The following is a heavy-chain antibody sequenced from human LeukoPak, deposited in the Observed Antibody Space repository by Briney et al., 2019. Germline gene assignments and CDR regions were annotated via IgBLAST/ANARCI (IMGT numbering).Heavy chain of an antibody. J-gene: IGHJ6*02. CDR3: ARGRLPSTPPYYYYGMDV. Sequence: PSETLSLTCTVSGGSISGHFWNWIRQPPGKSLEWIGNIHYTGSTNYSPSLKSRLTMSVDTSKNQFSLRLSSVTAADTAVYYCARGRLPSTPPYYYYGMDVWGRGTTVTVSS. CDR2: IHYTGST. CDR1: GGSISGHF. V-gene: IGHV4-59*11.